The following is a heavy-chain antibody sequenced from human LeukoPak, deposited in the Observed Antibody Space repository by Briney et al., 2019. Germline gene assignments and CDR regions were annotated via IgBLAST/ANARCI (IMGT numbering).Heavy chain of an antibody. Sequence: PLRSLRPSSAAPALTLSDYYIRCIRHPPWKGLDWVSYISISCSTIYYAHSVKCRFTISRDNAKNPLYLQMNSLSAEDTAVYYCARDPYDSRGYYFQRYYYYGMDVWGQGTTVTVSS. CDR2: ISISCSTI. J-gene: IGHJ6*02. V-gene: IGHV3-11*01. D-gene: IGHD3-22*01. CDR1: ALTLSDYY. CDR3: ARDPYDSRGYYFQRYYYYGMDV.